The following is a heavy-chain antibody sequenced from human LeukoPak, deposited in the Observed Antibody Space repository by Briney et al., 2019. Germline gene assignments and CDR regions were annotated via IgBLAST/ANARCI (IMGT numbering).Heavy chain of an antibody. V-gene: IGHV4-34*01. CDR2: INHSGST. J-gene: IGHJ3*02. Sequence: SETLSLTCAVYGGSFSGYYWSWIRQPPGKGLEWIGEINHSGSTNYNPSLKSRVTISVDTSKNQFSLKLSSVTAADTAVYYCAGTPQYYYDSSGSDAFDIWGQGTMVTVSS. CDR1: GGSFSGYY. D-gene: IGHD3-22*01. CDR3: AGTPQYYYDSSGSDAFDI.